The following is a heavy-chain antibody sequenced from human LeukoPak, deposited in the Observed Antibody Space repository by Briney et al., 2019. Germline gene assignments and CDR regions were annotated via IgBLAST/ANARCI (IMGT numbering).Heavy chain of an antibody. Sequence: SETLSLTCTVPGGSISSSSYYWGWIRQPPGKGMEWIGSIYYSGSTYYNPSLKSRVTIPVDTSKNQFSLKLSSVTAADTAVYYCARFSALDDSSGYYAFDIWGQGTMVTVSS. V-gene: IGHV4-39*07. CDR3: ARFSALDDSSGYYAFDI. D-gene: IGHD3-22*01. J-gene: IGHJ3*02. CDR2: IYYSGST. CDR1: GGSISSSSYY.